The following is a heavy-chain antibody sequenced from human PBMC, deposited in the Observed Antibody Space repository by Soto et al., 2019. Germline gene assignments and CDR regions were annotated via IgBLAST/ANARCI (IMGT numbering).Heavy chain of an antibody. J-gene: IGHJ6*02. D-gene: IGHD6-13*01. CDR3: ARDLLRLDSGYSSSWYRRYYYYGMDV. CDR1: GYTFTGYY. Sequence: GASVKVSCKASGYTFTGYYMHWVRQAPGQGLEWMGWINPNSGGTNYAQKFQGWVTMTRDTSISTAYMELSRLRSDDTAVYYCARDLLRLDSGYSSSWYRRYYYYGMDVWGQGTTVTVSS. CDR2: INPNSGGT. V-gene: IGHV1-2*04.